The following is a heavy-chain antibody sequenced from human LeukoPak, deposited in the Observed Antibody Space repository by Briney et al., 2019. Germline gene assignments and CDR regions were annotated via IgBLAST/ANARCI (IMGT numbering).Heavy chain of an antibody. CDR1: GGSISSGSYY. CDR2: IYTSGST. V-gene: IGHV4-61*02. D-gene: IGHD3-3*01. J-gene: IGHJ5*02. CDR3: ARDGWATIFGVVIPGWFDP. Sequence: SQTLSLTCTVSGGSISSGSYYWSWIRQLAGKGLEWIGRIYTSGSTNYNPSLESRVTISLDTSKNQFSLKLSSVTAADTAVYYCARDGWATIFGVVIPGWFDPWGQGTLVTVSS.